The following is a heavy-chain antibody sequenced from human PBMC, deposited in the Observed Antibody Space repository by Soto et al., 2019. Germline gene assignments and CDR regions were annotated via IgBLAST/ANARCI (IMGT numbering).Heavy chain of an antibody. CDR2: LSNTGRRT. CDR1: VFPFCANA. Sequence: GSLILSCVFSVFPFCANAMSWVRQAPGKGLEWVSGLSNTGRRTSYADSVKGRFNISRDNSENTVYLQMNSLRVEDTAVYYCATEMGATQGPFDNWGQGTLVTVSS. CDR3: ATEMGATQGPFDN. V-gene: IGHV3-23*01. J-gene: IGHJ4*02. D-gene: IGHD1-26*01.